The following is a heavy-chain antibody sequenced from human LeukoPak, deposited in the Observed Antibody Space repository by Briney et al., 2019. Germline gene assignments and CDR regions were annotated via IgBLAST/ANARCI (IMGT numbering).Heavy chain of an antibody. CDR3: AREEVYCSSTSCYREEYFQH. CDR2: ISAYNGNT. J-gene: IGHJ1*01. D-gene: IGHD2-2*01. V-gene: IGHV1-18*01. Sequence: GASVKVSCKASGYTFTSYGISWVRQAPGQGLERMGWISAYNGNTNYAQKLQGRVTMTTDTSTSTAYMELRSLRSDDTAVYYCAREEVYCSSTSCYREEYFQHWGQGTLVTVSS. CDR1: GYTFTSYG.